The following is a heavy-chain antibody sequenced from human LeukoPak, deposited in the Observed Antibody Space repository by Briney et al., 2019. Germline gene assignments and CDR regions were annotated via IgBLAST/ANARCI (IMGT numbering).Heavy chain of an antibody. CDR2: ISAYNGNT. D-gene: IGHD3-10*01. Sequence: ASVKVSCKASGYTFTSYGISWVRQAPGQGLEWMGWISAYNGNTNYAQKLQGRVTMTTDTSTSKAYMELRSLRSDDTAVYYCARDYGLGSYYGMDVWGQGTTVTVSS. CDR1: GYTFTSYG. CDR3: ARDYGLGSYYGMDV. J-gene: IGHJ6*02. V-gene: IGHV1-18*01.